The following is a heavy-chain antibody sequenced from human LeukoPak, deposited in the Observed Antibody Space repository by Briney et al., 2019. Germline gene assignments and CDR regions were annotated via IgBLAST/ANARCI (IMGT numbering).Heavy chain of an antibody. CDR1: GGSISSYY. CDR2: IYYSGST. V-gene: IGHV4-59*01. J-gene: IGHJ4*02. D-gene: IGHD6-19*01. CDR3: ARGVMWLVLSY. Sequence: SETLSLTCTVSGGSISSYYWSWIRQPPGKGLEWIGYIYYSGSTNYNPSLKSRVTISVDTSKNQFSLKLSSVTAADTAVYYCARGVMWLVLSYWGQGTLVTVSS.